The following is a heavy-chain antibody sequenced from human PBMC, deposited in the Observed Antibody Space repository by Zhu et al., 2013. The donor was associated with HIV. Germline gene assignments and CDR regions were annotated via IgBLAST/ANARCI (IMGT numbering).Heavy chain of an antibody. D-gene: IGHD7-27*01. CDR3: ARDLLATANWEFDY. J-gene: IGHJ4*02. Sequence: QVQLVQSGAEVKKPGASVKVSCKASGYTFTSYDINWVRQATGQGLEWMGWMNPNSGNTGYAQKFQGRVTMTRNTSVSTAYMVLSSLRSDDTALYYCARDLLATANWEFDYWGQGTLVTVSS. CDR1: GYTFTSYD. CDR2: MNPNSGNT. V-gene: IGHV1-8*01.